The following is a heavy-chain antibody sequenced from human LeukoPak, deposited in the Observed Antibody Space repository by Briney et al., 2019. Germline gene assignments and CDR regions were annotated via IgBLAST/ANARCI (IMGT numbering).Heavy chain of an antibody. D-gene: IGHD4-17*01. V-gene: IGHV4-4*09. CDR3: ARDLMTTGWFDP. Sequence: PSETLSLTCTVSGGSISSYYWSWIRQPPGKGLEWIGYIYTSGSTNYNPSLKSRVTISVDTSKNQFSLKLSSVTAEDTAVYYCARDLMTTGWFDPWGQGTLVTVSS. J-gene: IGHJ5*02. CDR1: GGSISSYY. CDR2: IYTSGST.